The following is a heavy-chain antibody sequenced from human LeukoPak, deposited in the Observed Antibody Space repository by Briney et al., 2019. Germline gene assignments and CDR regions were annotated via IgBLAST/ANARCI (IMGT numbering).Heavy chain of an antibody. V-gene: IGHV3-21*01. D-gene: IGHD1-26*01. Sequence: PGGSLRLSCAASGFTFNSYSLNWVRQAPGRELEWVSSISSGSGYIYYADSVKGRFTISRDNAKNSLYLQMNSLRAEDTAVYYCARGYSGSYYFADYWGQGTLVTVSS. CDR3: ARGYSGSYYFADY. J-gene: IGHJ4*02. CDR1: GFTFNSYS. CDR2: ISSGSGYI.